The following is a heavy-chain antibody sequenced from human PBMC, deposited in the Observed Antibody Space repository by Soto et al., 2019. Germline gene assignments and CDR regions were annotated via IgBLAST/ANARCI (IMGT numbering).Heavy chain of an antibody. V-gene: IGHV3-30*14. Sequence: QVHLVESGGGVVQPGASLRLSCEASGLVFSSYGMHWVRQGPGKGLEWVATISYDGKKRFYTQSVQGRFTIYRDNSKNTVTFQMNSLRDEDTALYYCAREGGFPQDLYYYGMDVWGQGTTVTVSS. CDR3: AREGGFPQDLYYYGMDV. J-gene: IGHJ6*02. CDR1: GLVFSSYG. CDR2: ISYDGKKR. D-gene: IGHD5-12*01.